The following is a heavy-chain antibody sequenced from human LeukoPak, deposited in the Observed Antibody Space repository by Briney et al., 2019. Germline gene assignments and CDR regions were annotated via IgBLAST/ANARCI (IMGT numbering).Heavy chain of an antibody. J-gene: IGHJ5*02. D-gene: IGHD2-2*01. Sequence: SQTLSLTCTVSGGSISSGDYYWSWIRQPPGKGLEWIGYIYYSGSTYYNPSLKSRVTISVDTSKNQFSLKLSSVTAADTAVYYCARDKGPSGVVPAAEGGWFDPWGQGTLVTVSS. CDR3: ARDKGPSGVVPAAEGGWFDP. CDR2: IYYSGST. CDR1: GGSISSGDYY. V-gene: IGHV4-30-4*08.